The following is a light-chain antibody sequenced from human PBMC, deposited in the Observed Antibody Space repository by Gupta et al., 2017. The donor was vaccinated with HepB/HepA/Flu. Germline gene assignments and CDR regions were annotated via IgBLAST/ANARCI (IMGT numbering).Light chain of an antibody. V-gene: IGKV1-39*01. J-gene: IGKJ4*01. CDR2: AAS. CDR3: QQSYGTVT. Sequence: DIQMTQSPSSLSASVGDRVTITCRASQRIASYLNWYQQKPGNAPKLLIYAASRGQSGVPSSFSGSGCEKDFTLTISLLQAGDFANYYWQQSYGTVTFGRGTKVEIK. CDR1: QRIASY.